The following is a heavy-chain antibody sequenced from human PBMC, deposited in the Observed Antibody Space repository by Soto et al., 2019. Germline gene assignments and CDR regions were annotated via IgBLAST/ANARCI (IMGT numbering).Heavy chain of an antibody. D-gene: IGHD2-8*01. CDR1: GFTFSSYG. V-gene: IGHV3-33*01. Sequence: GRSLRLSCAASGFTFSSYGMHWVRQAPGKGLEWVAVIWYDGSNKYYADSVKGRFTISRDNSKNTLYLQMNSLRAEDTAVYYCARGRARQYCTNGVCYDAFDIWGQGTMVTVSS. J-gene: IGHJ3*02. CDR2: IWYDGSNK. CDR3: ARGRARQYCTNGVCYDAFDI.